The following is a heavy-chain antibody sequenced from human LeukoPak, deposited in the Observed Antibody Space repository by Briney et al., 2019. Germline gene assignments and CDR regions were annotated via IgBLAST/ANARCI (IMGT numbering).Heavy chain of an antibody. V-gene: IGHV3-48*01. Sequence: GGSLRLSCAASGFTFSSYGMNWVRQAPGKGLEWVSYISSSSSSIYYADSVKGRFTISKDNAKNSLCLQMNSLRAEDTAVYYCARDVATSGWATFYWGPGTLATVSS. CDR2: ISSSSSSI. CDR3: ARDVATSGWATFY. D-gene: IGHD6-19*01. CDR1: GFTFSSYG. J-gene: IGHJ4*02.